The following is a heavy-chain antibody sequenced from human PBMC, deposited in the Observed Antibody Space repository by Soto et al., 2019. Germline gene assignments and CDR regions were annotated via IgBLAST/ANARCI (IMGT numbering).Heavy chain of an antibody. V-gene: IGHV3-23*01. D-gene: IGHD6-6*01. J-gene: IGHJ1*01. CDR2: ISGSGGST. CDR3: AKDWGRESGRYSSSSSGYFQH. CDR1: GFTFSSYA. Sequence: GGSLRLSCAASGFTFSSYAMSWVRQAPGKGLEWVSAISGSGGSTYYADSVKGRFTISRDNSKNTLYLQMNSLRAEDTAVYYCAKDWGRESGRYSSSSSGYFQHWGQGTLVTVSS.